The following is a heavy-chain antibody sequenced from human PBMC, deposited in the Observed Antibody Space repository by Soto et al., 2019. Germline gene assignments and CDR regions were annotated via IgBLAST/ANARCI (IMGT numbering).Heavy chain of an antibody. J-gene: IGHJ4*02. Sequence: PSETLSLTCAVYGGSFSGYYWSWIRQPPGKGLEWIGEINHSGSTNYNPSLKSRVTISVDTSKNQFSLKLSSVTAADTAVYYCARGLSSMIVVVKTGNYFDYWGQGTLVTVSS. D-gene: IGHD3-22*01. CDR3: ARGLSSMIVVVKTGNYFDY. V-gene: IGHV4-34*01. CDR2: INHSGST. CDR1: GGSFSGYY.